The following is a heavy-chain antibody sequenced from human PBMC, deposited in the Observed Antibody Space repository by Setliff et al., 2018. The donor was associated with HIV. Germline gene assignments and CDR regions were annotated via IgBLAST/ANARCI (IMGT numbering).Heavy chain of an antibody. CDR1: GESFSGYY. CDR3: ARGFSGDYLFTGYLDV. Sequence: SETLSLTCAVYGESFSGYYWNWIRQPPGKGLEWIGEINHSGSTKYNPSLKSRVTISVDTSENQFSLKLSSVTAADTAFYYCARGFSGDYLFTGYLDVWGKGTTVTVSS. V-gene: IGHV4-34*01. CDR2: INHSGST. D-gene: IGHD3-22*01. J-gene: IGHJ6*03.